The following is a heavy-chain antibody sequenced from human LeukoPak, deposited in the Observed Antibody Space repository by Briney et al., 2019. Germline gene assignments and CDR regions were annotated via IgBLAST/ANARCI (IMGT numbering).Heavy chain of an antibody. D-gene: IGHD4-17*01. CDR2: ISSSSSYI. J-gene: IGHJ5*02. CDR1: GFTFSSYS. V-gene: IGHV3-21*01. Sequence: GGSLRLSCAASGFTFSSYSMNWVRQAPGKGLEWVSSISSSSSYIYYADSVKGRFTISRDNAKNSLYLQMNSLRAEDTAVYYCARDGGAYGDYDVDPWGQGTLVTVSS. CDR3: ARDGGAYGDYDVDP.